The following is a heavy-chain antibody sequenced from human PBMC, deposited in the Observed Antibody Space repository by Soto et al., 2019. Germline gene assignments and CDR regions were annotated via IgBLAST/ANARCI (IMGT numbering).Heavy chain of an antibody. CDR2: IFHSGRT. J-gene: IGHJ4*02. V-gene: IGHV4-4*02. CDR3: ARVYSGSYSDY. CDR1: GGSISSNNR. D-gene: IGHD1-26*01. Sequence: QVQLQESGPGLVKPSGTQSLTGAVSGGSISSNNRWSWVRRPPGKGLEWIGEIFHSGRTNYNPSLKTRVTITVHKSNNQFSLKLSSVTAADTAVYYCARVYSGSYSDYWGQGTLVTVSS.